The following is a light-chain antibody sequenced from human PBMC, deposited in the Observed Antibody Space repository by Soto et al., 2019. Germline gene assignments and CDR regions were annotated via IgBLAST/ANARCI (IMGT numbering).Light chain of an antibody. V-gene: IGLV2-14*01. J-gene: IGLJ1*01. CDR2: EVS. Sequence: ASPSAPPGQSIYSACTGTSPNVGRYNYVSWYQQHPDKAPKLMIYEVSNRPSGVSNRSAGSTSGNTASLTISGLQAEDEADYYCTSYTSSSTEAFGTGTKVTVL. CDR1: SPNVGRYNY. CDR3: TSYTSSSTEA.